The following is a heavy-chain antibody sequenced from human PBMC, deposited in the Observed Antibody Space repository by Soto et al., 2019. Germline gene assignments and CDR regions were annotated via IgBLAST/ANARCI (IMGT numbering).Heavy chain of an antibody. D-gene: IGHD2-15*01. V-gene: IGHV4-34*01. J-gene: IGHJ3*02. CDR3: ARLGSPEDANCKGGSCYVNI. Sequence: PSETLSLTCAVYGGSFSGYYWSWIRQPPGKGLEWIGEINHSGSTNYNPSLKSRVTISVDTSKNQFSLKLSSVTAADTAVYYCARLGSPEDANCKGGSCYVNIWGQGTMVTVSS. CDR2: INHSGST. CDR1: GGSFSGYY.